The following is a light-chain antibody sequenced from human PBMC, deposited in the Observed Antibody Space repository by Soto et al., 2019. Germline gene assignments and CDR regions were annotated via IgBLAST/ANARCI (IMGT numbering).Light chain of an antibody. CDR2: GVS. V-gene: IGLV2-14*01. CDR3: SSYTRSSTGGYV. CDR1: SSDVGGYNY. J-gene: IGLJ1*01. Sequence: QSALTQPASVSGSPGQSITISCTETSSDVGGYNYVSWYQQHPGKAPKLMIYGVSNRPSGVSNRFSGSKSGNTASLTISGLQAEDEADYYCSSYTRSSTGGYVFGTGTKVTVL.